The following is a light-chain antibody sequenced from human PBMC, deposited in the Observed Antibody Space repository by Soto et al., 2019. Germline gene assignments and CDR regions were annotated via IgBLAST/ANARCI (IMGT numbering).Light chain of an antibody. Sequence: EIVLTQSPSTLSLSLGERVTLSCRASQSVSSYLAWYQHKPGKAPRLLIYDASNMATGIPARFSGSGSGTDFTLTISSLEPEDFAIYYCQQRSNSPPTFGGGTKVEIK. J-gene: IGKJ4*01. CDR3: QQRSNSPPT. CDR1: QSVSSY. V-gene: IGKV3-11*01. CDR2: DAS.